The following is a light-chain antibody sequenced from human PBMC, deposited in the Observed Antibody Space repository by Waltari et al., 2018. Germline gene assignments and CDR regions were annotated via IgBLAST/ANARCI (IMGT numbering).Light chain of an antibody. CDR2: AAP. CDR1: QSISSY. J-gene: IGKJ1*01. CDR3: QQSYSTPQT. V-gene: IGKV1-39*01. Sequence: DSQMTQSPSSLSASVGDRVTITCRASQSISSYLNWYQQKPGKAPKLLIYAAPSLQSGVPSRFSGSGSGTDFTLTISSRQPEDFATYYCQQSYSTPQTFGQGTKVEIK.